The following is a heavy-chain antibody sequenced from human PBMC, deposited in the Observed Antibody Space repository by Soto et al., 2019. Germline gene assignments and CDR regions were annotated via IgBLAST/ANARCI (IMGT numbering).Heavy chain of an antibody. J-gene: IGHJ5*02. CDR1: GFSLSTSGVG. CDR3: AHTVLHSGYDPGNWFDP. V-gene: IGHV2-5*02. Sequence: SGPTLVNPTQTLTLTCTFSGFSLSTSGVGVGWIRQPPGKALEWLALIYWDDDKRYSPSLKGRLTITKDTSKNQVVLTMTNMDPVDTATYYCAHTVLHSGYDPGNWFDPWGQGTLVTVSS. D-gene: IGHD5-12*01. CDR2: IYWDDDK.